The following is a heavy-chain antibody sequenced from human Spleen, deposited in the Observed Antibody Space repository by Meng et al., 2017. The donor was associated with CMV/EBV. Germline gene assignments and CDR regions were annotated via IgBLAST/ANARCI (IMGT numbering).Heavy chain of an antibody. Sequence: SVKVSCKASGGTFSSYAISWVRQAPGQGLEWMGGIIPIFGTANYAQKFQGRVTITTDESTTTAYMELSGLRSDDTAVYYCAREGVVGTTIYFDYWGQGTLVTVSS. CDR3: AREGVVGTTIYFDY. CDR2: IIPIFGTA. J-gene: IGHJ4*02. V-gene: IGHV1-69*05. CDR1: GGTFSSYA. D-gene: IGHD1-1*01.